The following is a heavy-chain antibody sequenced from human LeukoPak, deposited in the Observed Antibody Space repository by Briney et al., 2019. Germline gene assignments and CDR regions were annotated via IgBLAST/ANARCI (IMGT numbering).Heavy chain of an antibody. J-gene: IGHJ4*02. CDR2: ISYDGSNK. V-gene: IGHV3-30-3*02. D-gene: IGHD5-24*01. CDR3: AKSGDGYNWYYFDY. Sequence: GRSLRLSCAASGFTFSSYAMHRVRQAPGKGLEWVAVISYDGSNKYYADSVKGRFTISRDNSKNTLYLQMNSLRAEDTAVYYCAKSGDGYNWYYFDYWGQGTLVTVSS. CDR1: GFTFSSYA.